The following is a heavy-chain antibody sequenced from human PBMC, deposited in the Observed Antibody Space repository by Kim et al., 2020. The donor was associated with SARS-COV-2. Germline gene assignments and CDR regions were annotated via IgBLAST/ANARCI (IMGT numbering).Heavy chain of an antibody. Sequence: GGSLRLSCAASGFTFSDSAMHWVRQTSGKGLEWVGRIATKTNTYATTYAASVKGRFTISRDDSKNTAYLQMNSLKTEDTAVYYCSGWFGELGVNNWGQGTLVTVSS. CDR2: IATKTNTYAT. CDR3: SGWFGELGVNN. J-gene: IGHJ4*02. D-gene: IGHD3-10*01. CDR1: GFTFSDSA. V-gene: IGHV3-73*01.